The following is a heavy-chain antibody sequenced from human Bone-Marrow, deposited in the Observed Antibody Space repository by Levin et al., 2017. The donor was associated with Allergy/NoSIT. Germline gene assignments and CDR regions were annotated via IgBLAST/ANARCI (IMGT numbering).Heavy chain of an antibody. CDR1: GFTFSVYG. D-gene: IGHD6-19*01. V-gene: IGHV3-48*02. CDR3: ARGGSGGWSDQFFRN. Sequence: GESLKISCAASGFTFSVYGMNWVRQAPGKGLEWVSYITASDSTTLYADSVKGRFTISRDNAKNSLYLQMNSLRDEDTAVYYCARGGSGGWSDQFFRNWGQGTLVTVSS. CDR2: ITASDSTT. J-gene: IGHJ1*01.